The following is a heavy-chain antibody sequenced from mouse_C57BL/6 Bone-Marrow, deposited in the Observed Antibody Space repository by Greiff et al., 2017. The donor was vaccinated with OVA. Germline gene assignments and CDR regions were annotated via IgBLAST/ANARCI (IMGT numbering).Heavy chain of an antibody. D-gene: IGHD1-1*01. Sequence: VQLQQPGAELVKPGASVKLSCKASGYTFTSYWMHWVKQRPGQGLEWIGMIHPNSGSTNYNEKFKSKATLTVDKSSSTAYMQLSRLTSEDSAVYYCAKPYYYGSSYDAMDYWGQGTSVTVSS. CDR1: GYTFTSYW. CDR2: IHPNSGST. CDR3: AKPYYYGSSYDAMDY. V-gene: IGHV1-64*01. J-gene: IGHJ4*01.